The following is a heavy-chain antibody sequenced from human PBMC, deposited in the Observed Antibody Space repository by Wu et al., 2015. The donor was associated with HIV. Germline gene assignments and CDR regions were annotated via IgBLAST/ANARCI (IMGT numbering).Heavy chain of an antibody. CDR3: ARAPYSLLYFYMDV. CDR2: MNPNNDGT. CDR1: GYTFTGYY. Sequence: QGQLVQSGPEVKKPGASVKVSCKASGYTFTGYYMHWVRQAPGQGLEWMGWMNPNNDGTNYAQKFLGRVTMTRDTSISTAYMELSGLKSDDTAVYYCARAPYSLLYFYMDVWGKGTTVTVSS. D-gene: IGHD4-11*01. V-gene: IGHV1-2*02. J-gene: IGHJ6*03.